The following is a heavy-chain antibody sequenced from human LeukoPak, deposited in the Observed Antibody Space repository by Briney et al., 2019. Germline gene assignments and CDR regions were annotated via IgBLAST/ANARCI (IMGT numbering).Heavy chain of an antibody. CDR3: ARYCSGGSCYPDDWFDP. CDR2: ISAYNGNT. V-gene: IGHV1-18*04. Sequence: ASVKVSCKASGYTFTSYGISWVRQAPGQGLEWMGWISAYNGNTNYAQKPQGRVTMTTDTSTSTAYMELRSLRSDDTAVYYCARYCSGGSCYPDDWFDPWGQGTLVTVSS. J-gene: IGHJ5*02. CDR1: GYTFTSYG. D-gene: IGHD2-15*01.